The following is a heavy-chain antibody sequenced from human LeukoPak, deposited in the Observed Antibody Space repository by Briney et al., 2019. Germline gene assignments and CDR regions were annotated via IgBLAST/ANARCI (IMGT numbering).Heavy chain of an antibody. Sequence: SQTLSLTCAISGDSVSSNSAAWKWLRQSPSRGLEWLGRTYHRSKWYHDYAVSVKSRISINPDTSKNQFSLQLKSVTPEDTAVYYCTMIEWERWRGWGQGTLVTVSS. D-gene: IGHD1-26*01. CDR3: TMIEWERWRG. J-gene: IGHJ4*02. V-gene: IGHV6-1*01. CDR1: GDSVSSNSAA. CDR2: TYHRSKWYH.